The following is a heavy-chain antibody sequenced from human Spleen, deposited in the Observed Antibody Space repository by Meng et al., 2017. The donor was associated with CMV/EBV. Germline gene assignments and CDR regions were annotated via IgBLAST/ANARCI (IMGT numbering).Heavy chain of an antibody. CDR3: ARVLDQTTGYYYYYGMDV. CDR1: GFTFSSYA. Sequence: GGSLRLSCAASGFTFSSYAMHWVRQAPGKGLEWVAVISYDGSNKYYADSVKGRFTISRDNSKDTVFLQMDSLRAEDTAVYYCARVLDQTTGYYYYYGMDVWGQGTTVTVSS. J-gene: IGHJ6*02. D-gene: IGHD4-11*01. V-gene: IGHV3-30*04. CDR2: ISYDGSNK.